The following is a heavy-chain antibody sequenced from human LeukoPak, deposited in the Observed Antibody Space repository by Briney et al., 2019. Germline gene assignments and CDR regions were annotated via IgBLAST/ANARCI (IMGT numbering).Heavy chain of an antibody. V-gene: IGHV3-23*01. Sequence: GGSLRLSCAASGFTFSSYSMNWVRQAPGKGLEWVSAISGSGGSTYYADSVKGRFTISRDNSKNTLYLQMNSLRAEDTAVYYCAKDLVFGGRSRGYSYGPTNVYYFDYWGQGTLVTVSS. CDR3: AKDLVFGGRSRGYSYGPTNVYYFDY. J-gene: IGHJ4*02. CDR1: GFTFSSYS. D-gene: IGHD5-18*01. CDR2: ISGSGGST.